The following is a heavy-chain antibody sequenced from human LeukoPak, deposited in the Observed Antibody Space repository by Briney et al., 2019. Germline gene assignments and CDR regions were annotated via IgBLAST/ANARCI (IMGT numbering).Heavy chain of an antibody. V-gene: IGHV4-59*08. Sequence: SETLSLTCIVSGDSIRTDYWSWIRQSPGKGLEWIGYINYSGNSDYNPPLKSRVTISVDRSKKQVSLRMRSVTAADTAVYYCARLDCISDTCYNYWALGALVTVSS. CDR3: ARLDCISDTCYNY. CDR2: INYSGNS. J-gene: IGHJ4*02. D-gene: IGHD2-21*01. CDR1: GDSIRTDY.